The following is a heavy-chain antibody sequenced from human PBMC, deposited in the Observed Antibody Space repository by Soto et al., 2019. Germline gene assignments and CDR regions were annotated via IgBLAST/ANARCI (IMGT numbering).Heavy chain of an antibody. CDR3: ARAAMGGSSWPFDY. CDR1: GGSLSSSNW. J-gene: IGHJ4*02. CDR2: IYHSGST. V-gene: IGHV4-4*02. Sequence: PSETLSLTCAVSGGSLSSSNWWSWVRQPPGKGLEWIGEIYHSGSTNYNPSLKSRVTISVDKSKNQFSLKLSSVTAADTAVYYCARAAMGGSSWPFDYWGQGTLVPSP. D-gene: IGHD6-13*01.